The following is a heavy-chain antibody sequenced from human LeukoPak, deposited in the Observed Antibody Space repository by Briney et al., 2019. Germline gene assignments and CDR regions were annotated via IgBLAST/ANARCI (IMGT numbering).Heavy chain of an antibody. CDR1: GYTFTGYY. CDR3: ARASGSYWWFDS. V-gene: IGHV1-2*02. Sequence: ASVKVSCKTSGYTFTGYYLHWVRQAPGQGLEWMGCVNPNSGDTNYAQKFQGSVTMTRDTSISTVYMELSRLRSDDTAVYYCARASGSYWWFDSWGQGTLVTVSS. CDR2: VNPNSGDT. D-gene: IGHD1-26*01. J-gene: IGHJ5*01.